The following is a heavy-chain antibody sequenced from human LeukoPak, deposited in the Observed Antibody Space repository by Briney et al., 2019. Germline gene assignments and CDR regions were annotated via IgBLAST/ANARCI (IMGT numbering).Heavy chain of an antibody. D-gene: IGHD6-6*01. Sequence: GRSLRLSCAASGFTFSIYAMHWVRQAPGKGLEWVAFISSDGSSKYYADSVKGRFTISRDNSKNTLYLQMNSLRDEDTAVYYCDPHDSSSHFWGQGTLVTASS. CDR1: GFTFSIYA. CDR3: DPHDSSSHF. V-gene: IGHV3-30-3*01. J-gene: IGHJ4*02. CDR2: ISSDGSSK.